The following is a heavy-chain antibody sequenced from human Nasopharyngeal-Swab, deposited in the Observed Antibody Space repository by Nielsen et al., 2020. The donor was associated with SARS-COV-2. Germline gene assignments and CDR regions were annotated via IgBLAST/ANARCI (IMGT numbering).Heavy chain of an antibody. CDR2: IYYSGST. CDR3: ARAYSSSWYPGYYYYGMDV. D-gene: IGHD6-13*01. V-gene: IGHV4-59*01. Sequence: ESLKISCTVSGGAISSYDWSWIRQPPGKGLERIGYIYYSGSTNYNPSLKSRVTISVDTSKNQFSLKLSSVTAADTAVYYCARAYSSSWYPGYYYYGMDVWGQGTTVTVSS. CDR1: GGAISSYD. J-gene: IGHJ6*02.